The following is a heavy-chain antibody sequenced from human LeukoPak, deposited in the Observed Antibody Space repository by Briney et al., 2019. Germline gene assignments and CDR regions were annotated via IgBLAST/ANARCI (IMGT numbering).Heavy chain of an antibody. V-gene: IGHV4-61*02. CDR2: IYTSGST. CDR3: ARDDSDYYGSSATHWWFDP. CDR1: GGSISSGSYY. D-gene: IGHD3-22*01. J-gene: IGHJ5*02. Sequence: SETLSLTCTVSGGSISSGSYYWSWIRQPAGKGLEWIGRIYTSGSTNYNPSLKSRVTISVDTSKNQFSLKLSSVTAADTAVYYCARDDSDYYGSSATHWWFDPWGQGTLVTVSS.